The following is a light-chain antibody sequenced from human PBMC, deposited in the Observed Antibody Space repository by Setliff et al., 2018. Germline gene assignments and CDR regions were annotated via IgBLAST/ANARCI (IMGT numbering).Light chain of an antibody. Sequence: QSVLSQPLSASGSPGQSVTISCTGTSSDIGDYNYVSWYQHHPGKAPKLLIYDVDKRPSGVPDRFSGSKSGNTASLTVSGLQADDEADYYCGAYAGSSKKIFGTGTKVTVL. V-gene: IGLV2-8*01. CDR1: SSDIGDYNY. J-gene: IGLJ1*01. CDR2: DVD. CDR3: GAYAGSSKKI.